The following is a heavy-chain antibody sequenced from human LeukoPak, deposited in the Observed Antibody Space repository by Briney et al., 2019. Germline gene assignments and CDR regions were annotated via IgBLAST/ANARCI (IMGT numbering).Heavy chain of an antibody. Sequence: PGRSLRLSCAASGFTFSSYAMHWVRQAPGKGLEWVALISYDGSNKYYADSVKGRFTISRDNSKNTLYLQMNSLRAEDTAVYYCARMATIRGGMDYWGQGTLVTVSS. D-gene: IGHD5-24*01. V-gene: IGHV3-30*04. CDR2: ISYDGSNK. CDR3: ARMATIRGGMDY. J-gene: IGHJ4*02. CDR1: GFTFSSYA.